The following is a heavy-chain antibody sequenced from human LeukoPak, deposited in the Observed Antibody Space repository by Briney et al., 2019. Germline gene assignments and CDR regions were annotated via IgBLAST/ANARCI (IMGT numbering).Heavy chain of an antibody. CDR1: GGSISSSSYY. CDR3: ARVGSGYERVFDY. Sequence: KPSETLSLTCSVSGGSISSSSYYWGWIRQPPGKGLEWIGSIYYSGSTYYNPSLKSRVTISVDTSKNQVSLKLRSVTAADTAVYYCARVGSGYERVFDYWGQGTLVTVSS. CDR2: IYYSGST. J-gene: IGHJ4*02. D-gene: IGHD5-12*01. V-gene: IGHV4-39*01.